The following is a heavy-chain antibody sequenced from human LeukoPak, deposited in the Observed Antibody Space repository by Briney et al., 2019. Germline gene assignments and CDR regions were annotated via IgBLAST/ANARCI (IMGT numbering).Heavy chain of an antibody. CDR2: ISGSGGST. CDR1: GFTFSSYA. Sequence: GGSLRLSCAASGFTFSSYAMSWVRQAPGKGLEWVSAISGSGGSTYYADSVKGRFTISRDNSKNTLYLQMNSLRAEDTAVYYCAKDSHLSGSWPWYFDYWGQGTLVTVSS. V-gene: IGHV3-23*01. D-gene: IGHD6-13*01. J-gene: IGHJ4*02. CDR3: AKDSHLSGSWPWYFDY.